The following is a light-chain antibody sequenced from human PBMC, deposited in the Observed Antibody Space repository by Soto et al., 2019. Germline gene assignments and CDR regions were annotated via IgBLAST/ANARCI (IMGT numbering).Light chain of an antibody. CDR3: QQDNSYPPT. CDR2: KAS. CDR1: QSISSW. V-gene: IGKV1-5*03. J-gene: IGKJ1*01. Sequence: DIQMTQSPSTLSASVGDRVTITCRASQSISSWLAWYQQKPGKAPKLLIYKASSLESGVPSRFSGSGSGTEFTLTISSLQPDDFATYYCQQDNSYPPTFGQGTKVEI.